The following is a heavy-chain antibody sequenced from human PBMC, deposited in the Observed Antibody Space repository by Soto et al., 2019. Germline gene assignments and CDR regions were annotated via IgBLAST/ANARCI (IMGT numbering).Heavy chain of an antibody. D-gene: IGHD5-12*01. CDR1: GDSFNDYY. J-gene: IGHJ6*03. V-gene: IGHV1-2*04. CDR3: ARESGGATANLDYYYFYMDV. CDR2: INPNGGVT. Sequence: QVQLVQSGAEVRKPGASVTVSCRSSGDSFNDYYIHWVRQAPGQGFEWMGWINPNGGVTKYAQMFQGWVSMTSDTSIRTVYMQLSRLRSDDTAVYYCARESGGATANLDYYYFYMDVWGTGTTVTVSS.